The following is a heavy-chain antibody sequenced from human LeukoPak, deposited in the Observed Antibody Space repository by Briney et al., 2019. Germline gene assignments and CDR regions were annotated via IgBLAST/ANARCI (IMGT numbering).Heavy chain of an antibody. J-gene: IGHJ6*02. V-gene: IGHV3-23*01. Sequence: GGSLRLSCAASGFTFSSYAMSWVRQAPGKELEWVSAISGSGGSTYYAGSVKGRFTISRDNSKNTLYLQMNSLRAEDTAVYYCATYCSSTSCYAPGYYYYGMDVWGQGTTVTVSS. D-gene: IGHD2-2*01. CDR3: ATYCSSTSCYAPGYYYYGMDV. CDR1: GFTFSSYA. CDR2: ISGSGGST.